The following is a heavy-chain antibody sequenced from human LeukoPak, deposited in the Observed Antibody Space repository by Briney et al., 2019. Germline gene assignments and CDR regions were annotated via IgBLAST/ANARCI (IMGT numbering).Heavy chain of an antibody. CDR1: GGSFSGYY. V-gene: IGHV4-34*01. CDR3: ARARGWSGYYPPVDY. J-gene: IGHJ4*02. Sequence: SETLSLTCAVYGGSFSGYYWSWIRQPPGKGLEWIGEINHSGSTNYNPSLKSRVTISVDTSRNQFSLKLSSVTAADTAVYYCARARGWSGYYPPVDYWGQGTLVTVSS. D-gene: IGHD3-3*01. CDR2: INHSGST.